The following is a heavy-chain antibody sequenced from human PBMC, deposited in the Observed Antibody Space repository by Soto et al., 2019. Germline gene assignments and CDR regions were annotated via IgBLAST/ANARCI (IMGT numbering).Heavy chain of an antibody. D-gene: IGHD3-9*01. CDR1: GGSISSYY. V-gene: IGHV4-59*08. Sequence: SETLSLTCTVSGGSISSYYWSWIRQPPGKGLEWIGYIYYSGSTNYNPSLKSRVTISVDTSKNQFSLRLSSVTAADTAVYYCARLPIHYYYYYMDVWGKGTTVTVSS. J-gene: IGHJ6*03. CDR2: IYYSGST. CDR3: ARLPIHYYYYYMDV.